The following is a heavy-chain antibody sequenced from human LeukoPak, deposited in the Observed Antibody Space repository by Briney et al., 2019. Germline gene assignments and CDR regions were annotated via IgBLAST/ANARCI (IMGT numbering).Heavy chain of an antibody. CDR1: GYSFTSNC. Sequence: GESPEFPCKGSGYSFTSNCIGWVRQMPGKGLEWMGIIYPGDSDTRYSPYFQGQVTISADKSISTAYLQWSSLKASDTAMYYCARGGYGGSMEYFDYWGQDSQGPVSS. D-gene: IGHD5-12*01. CDR3: ARGGYGGSMEYFDY. V-gene: IGHV5-51*01. J-gene: IGHJ4*02. CDR2: IYPGDSDT.